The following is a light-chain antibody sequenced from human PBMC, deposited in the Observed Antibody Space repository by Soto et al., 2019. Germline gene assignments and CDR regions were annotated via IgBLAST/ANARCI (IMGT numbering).Light chain of an antibody. Sequence: QSALTQPPSASGSPGQSVTISCTGTSSDVGGHNYVSWYQQRPGKAPKLIIYEGSKRPSGVSNRFSGSKSGNTASLTISGLQAEDEADYYCCSYAGSSTFYVFGTGTKVTVL. J-gene: IGLJ1*01. CDR3: CSYAGSSTFYV. CDR2: EGS. V-gene: IGLV2-23*01. CDR1: SSDVGGHNY.